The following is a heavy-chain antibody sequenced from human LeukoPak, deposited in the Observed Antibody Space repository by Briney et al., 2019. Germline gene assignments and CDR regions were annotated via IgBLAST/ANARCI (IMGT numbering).Heavy chain of an antibody. Sequence: PGGSLRLSCAASGFTFSSCAMSWVRQAPGKGLEWVSTIIDSGNSLYYADSVEGRFTISRDNSKNTLYLQMNSLRAEDTAVYYCARSEKAADAFDIWGQGTMVTVSS. J-gene: IGHJ3*02. CDR2: IIDSGNSL. CDR1: GFTFSSCA. CDR3: ARSEKAADAFDI. V-gene: IGHV3-23*05.